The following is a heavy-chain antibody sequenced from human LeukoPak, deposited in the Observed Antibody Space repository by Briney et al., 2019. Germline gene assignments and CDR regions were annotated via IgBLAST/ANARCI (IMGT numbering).Heavy chain of an antibody. CDR3: ATGHGEKLWLLWTY. V-gene: IGHV1-24*01. CDR2: FDPEDGET. J-gene: IGHJ4*02. D-gene: IGHD5-18*01. CDR1: GYTLTELS. Sequence: ASVKVSCKVSGYTLTELSMHWVRQAPGKGLEWMGGFDPEDGETIYAQKFQGRVTMTEDTSTDTAYMELSSLRSEDTAVYYCATGHGEKLWLLWTYWGQGTLVTVSS.